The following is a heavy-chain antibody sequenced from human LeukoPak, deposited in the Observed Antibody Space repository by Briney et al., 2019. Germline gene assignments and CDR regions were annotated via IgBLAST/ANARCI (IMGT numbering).Heavy chain of an antibody. CDR3: ARGFCSGGTCYDY. J-gene: IGHJ4*02. Sequence: GGSLRLSCAASGFTVSSNYMSWIRQAPGKGLEWVSYISGTSSFTNYADSVKGRFTISRDNAKNSLYLQMNSLRAEDTAVYYCARGFCSGGTCYDYWGQGTLVTVSS. V-gene: IGHV3-11*05. CDR1: GFTVSSNY. CDR2: ISGTSSFT. D-gene: IGHD2-15*01.